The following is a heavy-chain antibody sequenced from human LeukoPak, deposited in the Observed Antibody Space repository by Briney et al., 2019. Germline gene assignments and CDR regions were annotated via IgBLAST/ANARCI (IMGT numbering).Heavy chain of an antibody. Sequence: GGSLRLSCAASGFTFSRFWMHWVRQPPGKGLVWVSRIDTDGSTTTYADSVKGRFTVSRDNADNTMFLQMNSVRDEDTAVYYCATKQWLAPPPDSWGQGTPVTVSS. V-gene: IGHV3-74*01. CDR1: GFTFSRFW. CDR2: IDTDGSTT. CDR3: ATKQWLAPPPDS. D-gene: IGHD6-19*01. J-gene: IGHJ4*02.